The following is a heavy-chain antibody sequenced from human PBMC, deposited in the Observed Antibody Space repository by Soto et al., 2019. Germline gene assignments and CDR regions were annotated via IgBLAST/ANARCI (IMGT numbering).Heavy chain of an antibody. CDR2: MNPNSGNT. V-gene: IGHV1-8*01. Sequence: GASVKVSCKASGYTFTSYDINWVRQASGQGLEWMGWMNPNSGNTGYAQKFQGRVTMTRNTSISTAYMELSSLRSEDTAMYYCARGSVGYCTNGVCYPPPLDYRGQGTLVTVSS. J-gene: IGHJ4*02. CDR1: GYTFTSYD. D-gene: IGHD2-8*01. CDR3: ARGSVGYCTNGVCYPPPLDY.